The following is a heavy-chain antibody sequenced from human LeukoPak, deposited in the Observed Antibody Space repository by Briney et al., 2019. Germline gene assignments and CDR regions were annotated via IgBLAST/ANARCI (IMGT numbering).Heavy chain of an antibody. J-gene: IGHJ4*02. CDR3: AKGNSIAVSAFFDY. Sequence: GGSLRLSCAASGFTFDDYTMPWVRQAPGKGLEWVALISWDADNTYYADSVKGRFTISRDNSKNSLYLQMNTLRTEDTALYYCAKGNSIAVSAFFDYWGQGTLVTVSS. D-gene: IGHD6-19*01. CDR2: ISWDADNT. V-gene: IGHV3-43*01. CDR1: GFTFDDYT.